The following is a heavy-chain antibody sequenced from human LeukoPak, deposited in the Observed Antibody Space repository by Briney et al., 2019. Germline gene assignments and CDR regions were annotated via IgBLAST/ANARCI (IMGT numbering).Heavy chain of an antibody. J-gene: IGHJ1*01. Sequence: GGSLRLSCAASGFTFSSYAMSWVRQAPGKGLEWVSGISGSGGTTHYADSVKDRFTISRDNSKNTLYLQMNSLRAEDTAVYYCAKGHSSGYYVYLQHWGQGTLVTVSS. D-gene: IGHD3-22*01. CDR3: AKGHSSGYYVYLQH. CDR1: GFTFSSYA. V-gene: IGHV3-23*01. CDR2: ISGSGGTT.